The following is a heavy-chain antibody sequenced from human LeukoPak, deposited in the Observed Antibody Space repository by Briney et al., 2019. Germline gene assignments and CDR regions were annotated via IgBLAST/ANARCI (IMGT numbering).Heavy chain of an antibody. Sequence: GGSLRLSCAASGFTFSNAWMSWVRQALGKGLEWVGRIKSKTDGGTTDYAAPVKGRFTISRDDSKNTLYLQMNSLKTEDTAVYYCTTSFAVVAATTAEYFQHWGQGTLVTVSS. D-gene: IGHD2-15*01. V-gene: IGHV3-15*01. J-gene: IGHJ1*01. CDR1: GFTFSNAW. CDR3: TTSFAVVAATTAEYFQH. CDR2: IKSKTDGGTT.